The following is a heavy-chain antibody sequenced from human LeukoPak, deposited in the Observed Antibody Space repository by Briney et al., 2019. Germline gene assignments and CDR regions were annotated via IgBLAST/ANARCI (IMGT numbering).Heavy chain of an antibody. D-gene: IGHD2-8*02. CDR2: INHSGST. Sequence: PSETLSLTCAVYGGSFSGYYWSWIRQPPGKGLEWIGEINHSGSTNYNPSLKSRVTISVDTSKNQFPLKLSSVTAADTAVYYCARGLWWCSTRRGCWFDPWGQGTLVTVSS. J-gene: IGHJ5*02. CDR1: GGSFSGYY. V-gene: IGHV4-34*01. CDR3: ARGLWWCSTRRGCWFDP.